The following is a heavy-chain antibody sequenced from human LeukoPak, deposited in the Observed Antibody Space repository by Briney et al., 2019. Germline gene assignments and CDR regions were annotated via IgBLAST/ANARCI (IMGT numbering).Heavy chain of an antibody. CDR3: ARYNYGSGSYSDY. V-gene: IGHV3-21*01. Sequence: GGSLRLSCAASGFTFSSYSMNWVRQAPGKGLEWVSSISSSSSYIYYADSVKGRFTISRDNAKNSLYLQMNSLRAEDTAVYYCARYNYGSGSYSDYWGQGTLVPVSS. CDR1: GFTFSSYS. J-gene: IGHJ4*02. CDR2: ISSSSSYI. D-gene: IGHD3-10*01.